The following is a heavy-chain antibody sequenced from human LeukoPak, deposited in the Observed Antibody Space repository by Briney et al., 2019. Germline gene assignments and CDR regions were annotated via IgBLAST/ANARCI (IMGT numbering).Heavy chain of an antibody. Sequence: ASVKVSCKASGYSFTGYYMHWVRQAPGQGLEWMGWINPNSGGTNYAQKFQGWVTMTRDTSISTAYMEVSRLRSDDTALYYCARGVSGYDYFYAFDVWGQGTMVTVSS. V-gene: IGHV1-2*04. J-gene: IGHJ3*01. D-gene: IGHD5-12*01. CDR3: ARGVSGYDYFYAFDV. CDR2: INPNSGGT. CDR1: GYSFTGYY.